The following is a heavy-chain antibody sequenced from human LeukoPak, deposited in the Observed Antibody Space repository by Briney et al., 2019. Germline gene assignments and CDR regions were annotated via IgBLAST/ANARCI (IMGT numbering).Heavy chain of an antibody. CDR3: ARLGPDSSGYYAPYYFDY. CDR1: GGSISSSSYY. Sequence: SETLSLTCTVSGGSISSSSYYWGWIRQPPGKGLEWIGNIYYSGSTYYNPALKSRVTISVDTSKTQFSLKLSSVTAADTAVYYCARLGPDSSGYYAPYYFDYWGQGTLVIVSS. V-gene: IGHV4-39*01. D-gene: IGHD3-22*01. J-gene: IGHJ4*02. CDR2: IYYSGST.